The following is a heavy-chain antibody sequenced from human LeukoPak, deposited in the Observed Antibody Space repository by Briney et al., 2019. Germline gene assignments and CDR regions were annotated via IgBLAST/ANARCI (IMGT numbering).Heavy chain of an antibody. CDR2: INHSGST. V-gene: IGHV4-34*01. J-gene: IGHJ4*02. CDR3: ARVGWFGELRPRKTYYFDY. CDR1: GGSFSGYY. Sequence: PSETLSLTCAVYGGSFSGYYWSWIRQPPGKGLEWIGEINHSGSTNYNPSLKSRVTISVDTSKNQFSLKLSSVTAADTAVYYCARVGWFGELRPRKTYYFDYWGQGTLVTVSS. D-gene: IGHD3-10*01.